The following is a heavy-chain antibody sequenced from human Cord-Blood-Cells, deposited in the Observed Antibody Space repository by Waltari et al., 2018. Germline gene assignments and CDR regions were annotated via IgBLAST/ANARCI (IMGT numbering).Heavy chain of an antibody. J-gene: IGHJ3*02. CDR3: AKDDSSGWYAFDI. Sequence: GLEWVSGISWNSGSMGYADSVKGRFTISRDNAKNSLYLQMNSLRAEDTALYYCAKDDSSGWYAFDIWGQGTMVTVSS. V-gene: IGHV3-9*01. CDR2: ISWNSGSM. D-gene: IGHD6-19*01.